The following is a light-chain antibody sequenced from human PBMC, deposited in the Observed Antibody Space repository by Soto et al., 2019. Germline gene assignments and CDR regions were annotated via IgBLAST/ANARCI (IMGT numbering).Light chain of an antibody. Sequence: QSALTQPASVSGSPGQSITIFCTGTSSDVGGYDYVSWYQQHPGKVPKLIIYEGTERPSGVSNRFSASKSGNTASLTISGLQPEDEADYYCCSYAGPSTIFGGGTKLTVL. V-gene: IGLV2-23*01. J-gene: IGLJ2*01. CDR3: CSYAGPSTI. CDR1: SSDVGGYDY. CDR2: EGT.